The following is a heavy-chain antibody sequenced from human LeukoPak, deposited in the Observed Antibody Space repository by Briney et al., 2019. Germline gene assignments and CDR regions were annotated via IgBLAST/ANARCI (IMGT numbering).Heavy chain of an antibody. CDR3: AISDSL. CDR1: RFTFSSYS. D-gene: IGHD3-22*01. J-gene: IGHJ4*02. Sequence: PGGSLRLSCAASRFTFSSYSMNWVRQAPGKGLEWVSYITSSSSTIYYADSVKGRFTISRDNAKNSLFLQMNSLRDEDTAVYHCAISDSLWGQGTLVTVSS. CDR2: ITSSSSTI. V-gene: IGHV3-48*02.